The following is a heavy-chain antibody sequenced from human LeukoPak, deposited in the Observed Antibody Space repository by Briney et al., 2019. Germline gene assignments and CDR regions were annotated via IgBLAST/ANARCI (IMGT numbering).Heavy chain of an antibody. Sequence: GGSLRLSCAASGFTFSDYYMSWIRQAPGKGLEWVSYISSIGDTIYYADSVKGRFIISRDNSKNTLHLQMNSLRREDTALYYCARDALDGSNSVGFDYWGQGTLVLVSS. CDR2: ISSIGDTI. CDR1: GFTFSDYY. D-gene: IGHD4-23*01. J-gene: IGHJ4*02. V-gene: IGHV3-11*04. CDR3: ARDALDGSNSVGFDY.